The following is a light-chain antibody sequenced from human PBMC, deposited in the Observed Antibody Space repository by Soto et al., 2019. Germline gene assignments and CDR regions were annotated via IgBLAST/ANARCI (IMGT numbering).Light chain of an antibody. CDR3: QQTYSVPGT. CDR2: AAS. V-gene: IGKV1-39*01. Sequence: DLQMTQSPSSLSASVGDRLTITCRASQRIDSYLNWYQQKPGKAPKLLIYAASNLQSGVPSRFSGSGSGTDFTVTISSLRPEDFATYYCQQTYSVPGTFGGGTKVEIK. J-gene: IGKJ4*01. CDR1: QRIDSY.